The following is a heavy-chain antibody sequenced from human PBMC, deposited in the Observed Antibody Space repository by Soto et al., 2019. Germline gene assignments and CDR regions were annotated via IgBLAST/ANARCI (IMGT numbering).Heavy chain of an antibody. CDR3: LGGSNYDTP. CDR2: ITPDVSDK. V-gene: IGHV3-7*03. CDR1: GLIFSNYW. J-gene: IGHJ5*02. Sequence: GGSLRLSGAASGLIFSNYWMNWVRQAPGKGLEWVAKITPDVSDKXYIAFVKGRFTISRGNAQNSVSLQMNSLRAEDTAVYFCLGGSNYDTPWGQGTLVTVSS. D-gene: IGHD3-16*01.